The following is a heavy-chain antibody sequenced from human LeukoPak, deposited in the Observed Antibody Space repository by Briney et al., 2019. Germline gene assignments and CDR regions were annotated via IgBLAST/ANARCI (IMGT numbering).Heavy chain of an antibody. D-gene: IGHD3-9*01. Sequence: SQTLSLTCTVSGGSISSGGYYWSWIRQHPGKGLEWIGYIYYSGSTYYNPSLKSRVTISVDTSKNQFSLKLSSVTAADTAVYYCASGYYDILTGYYNYFEYWGQGTLVTVSS. J-gene: IGHJ4*02. CDR2: IYYSGST. CDR1: GGSISSGGYY. CDR3: ASGYYDILTGYYNYFEY. V-gene: IGHV4-31*03.